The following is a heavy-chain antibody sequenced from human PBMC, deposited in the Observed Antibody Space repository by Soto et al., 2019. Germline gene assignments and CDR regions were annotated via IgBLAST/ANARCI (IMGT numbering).Heavy chain of an antibody. V-gene: IGHV3-30*18. Sequence: GGSLRLSCAASGFTFSSYGMHWVRQAPGKGLEWVAVISYDGSNKYYADSVKGRFTISRDNSKNTLYLQMNSLRAEDTAVYYCAKDARVVIANYYYYYMDVWGKGTTVTVSS. D-gene: IGHD2-21*01. CDR3: AKDARVVIANYYYYYMDV. CDR2: ISYDGSNK. J-gene: IGHJ6*03. CDR1: GFTFSSYG.